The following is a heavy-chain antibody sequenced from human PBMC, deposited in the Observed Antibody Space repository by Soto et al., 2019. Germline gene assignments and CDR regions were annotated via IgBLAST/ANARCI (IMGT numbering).Heavy chain of an antibody. CDR2: IYYSGST. J-gene: IGHJ6*03. CDR3: ARDLVGDEYYGSGRGYMDV. CDR1: GGSISSYY. Sequence: KPSETLSLTCTVSGGSISSYYWSWIRQPPGKGLEWIGYIYYSGSTNYNPSLKSRVTISVDTSKNQFSLKLSSVTAADTAVYYCARDLVGDEYYGSGRGYMDVWGKGTTVTVSS. V-gene: IGHV4-59*01. D-gene: IGHD3-10*01.